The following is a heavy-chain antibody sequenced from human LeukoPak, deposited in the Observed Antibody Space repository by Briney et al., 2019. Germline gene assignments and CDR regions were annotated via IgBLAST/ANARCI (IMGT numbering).Heavy chain of an antibody. V-gene: IGHV4-38-2*02. J-gene: IGHJ6*03. CDR1: GYSISSGYY. CDR2: IYYSGST. Sequence: SETLSLTCTVSGYSISSGYYWGWIRQPPGKGLEWIGSIYYSGSTYYNPSLKSRVTISVDTSKNQFSLKLSSVTAADTAVYYCARDLASRYYYMDVWGKGTTVTVSS. CDR3: ARDLASRYYYMDV.